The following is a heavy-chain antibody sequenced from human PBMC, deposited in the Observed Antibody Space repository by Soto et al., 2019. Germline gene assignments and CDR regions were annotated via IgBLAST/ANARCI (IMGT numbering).Heavy chain of an antibody. CDR3: ARTKGPWELLMGIYFDY. V-gene: IGHV3-30-3*01. Sequence: PGGSLRLSCAASGFTFSSYAMHWVRQAPGKGLEWVAVISYDGSNKYYADSVKGRFTISRDNSKNTLYLQMNSLRAEDTAVYYCARTKGPWELLMGIYFDYWGQGTLVTVSS. J-gene: IGHJ4*02. CDR2: ISYDGSNK. CDR1: GFTFSSYA. D-gene: IGHD1-26*01.